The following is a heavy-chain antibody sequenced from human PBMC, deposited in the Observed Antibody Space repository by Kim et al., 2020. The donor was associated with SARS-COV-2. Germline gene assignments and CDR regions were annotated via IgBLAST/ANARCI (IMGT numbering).Heavy chain of an antibody. J-gene: IGHJ4*02. CDR1: GFTFGDYA. CDR3: TSPRIPVVVTLDY. CDR2: IRSKAYGGTT. Sequence: GGSLRLSCTASGFTFGDYAMSWVRQAPGKGLEWVGFIRSKAYGGTTEYAASVKGRFTISRDDSKSIAYLQMNSLKTEDTAVYYCTSPRIPVVVTLDYWGQGTLVTVSS. V-gene: IGHV3-49*04. D-gene: IGHD2-21*02.